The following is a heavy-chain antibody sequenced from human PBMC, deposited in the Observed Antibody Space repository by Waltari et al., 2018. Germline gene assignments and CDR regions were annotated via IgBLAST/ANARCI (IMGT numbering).Heavy chain of an antibody. CDR2: IDTSGST. Sequence: QVQLQESGPGLVKPSQTLSLTCTVSVGSLRRCRYYWSWIRQPAGKGLDWIGRIDTSGSTNYNPSLKSRVTISVDTSKNQFSLKLSSVTAADTAVYYCARVGYYDSSGYYPTFDYWGQGTLVTVSS. CDR1: VGSLRRCRYY. D-gene: IGHD3-22*01. J-gene: IGHJ4*02. V-gene: IGHV4-61*02. CDR3: ARVGYYDSSGYYPTFDY.